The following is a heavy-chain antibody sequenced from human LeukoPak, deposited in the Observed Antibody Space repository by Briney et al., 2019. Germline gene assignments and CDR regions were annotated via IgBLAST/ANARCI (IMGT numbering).Heavy chain of an antibody. V-gene: IGHV3-21*06. J-gene: IGHJ1*01. CDR2: ISSSGSRM. CDR1: GFTFSSYS. CDR3: ARPPAGYYYDSSGYFQH. D-gene: IGHD3-22*01. Sequence: PGGSLRLSCAASGFTFSSYSMNWVRQAPGKGLEWVSSISSSGSRMYYADSVKGRFTISRDNAKNSPYLQMNSLRAEDTAVYYCARPPAGYYYDSSGYFQHWGQGTLVTVSS.